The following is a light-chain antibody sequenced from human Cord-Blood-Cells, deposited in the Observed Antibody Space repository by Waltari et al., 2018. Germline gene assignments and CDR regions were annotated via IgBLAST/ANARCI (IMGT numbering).Light chain of an antibody. CDR1: QSVSSY. Sequence: EIVLTQSPATLSLSPGERATLSGRASQSVSSYLAWYQQKPGQAPRLLIYDASNRATGSPARFSGSGSGTDFTLTISSLEPEDFAVYYCQQRSNWPPITFGGGTKVEIK. J-gene: IGKJ4*01. V-gene: IGKV3-11*01. CDR2: DAS. CDR3: QQRSNWPPIT.